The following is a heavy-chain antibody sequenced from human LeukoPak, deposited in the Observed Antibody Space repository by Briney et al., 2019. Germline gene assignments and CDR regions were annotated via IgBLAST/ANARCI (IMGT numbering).Heavy chain of an antibody. J-gene: IGHJ5*02. CDR2: IYYSGST. V-gene: IGHV4-59*01. CDR3: ARDSSGYYPYNWFDP. CDR1: GGSISSYY. Sequence: SETLSLTCTVSGGSISSYYWSWIRQPPGKGLEWIGYIYYSGSTNYNPSLKSRVTISVDTSKNQFSLKLGSVTAADTAVYYCARDSSGYYPYNWFDPWGQGTLVTVSS. D-gene: IGHD3-22*01.